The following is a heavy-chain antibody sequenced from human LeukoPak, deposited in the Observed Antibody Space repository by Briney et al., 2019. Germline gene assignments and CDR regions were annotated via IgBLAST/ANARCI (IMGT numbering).Heavy chain of an antibody. D-gene: IGHD3-16*02. Sequence: PGGSLRLSCAASGFTFSNYWMSWVRQAPGQRLEWLANIKQDGIETYYLDSVKGRFTISRDSARNSVYLQMNSLRADETAVYFCARFIASPGPDAFDIWGQGTPVTVSS. CDR3: ARFIASPGPDAFDI. CDR2: IKQDGIET. J-gene: IGHJ3*02. V-gene: IGHV3-7*01. CDR1: GFTFSNYW.